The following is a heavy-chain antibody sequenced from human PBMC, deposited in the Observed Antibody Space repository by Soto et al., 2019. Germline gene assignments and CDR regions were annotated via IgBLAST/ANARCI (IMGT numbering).Heavy chain of an antibody. CDR3: ARDPKRSMIVVVMTFDY. D-gene: IGHD3-22*01. CDR2: ISYDGSNK. Sequence: GGSLRLSCAASGFTFSSYAMHWVRQAPGKGLEWVAVISYDGSNKYYADSVKGRFTISRDNSKNTLYLQMNSLRAEDTAVYYCARDPKRSMIVVVMTFDYWGQGTLVTVSS. CDR1: GFTFSSYA. V-gene: IGHV3-30-3*01. J-gene: IGHJ4*02.